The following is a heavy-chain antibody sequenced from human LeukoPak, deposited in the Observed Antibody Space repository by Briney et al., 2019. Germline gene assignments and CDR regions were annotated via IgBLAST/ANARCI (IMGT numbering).Heavy chain of an antibody. CDR1: GGSFSGYY. Sequence: PSETLSLTCAVYGGSFSGYYWSWIRQPPGKGLEWIGEINHSGSTNYNPSLKSRVTISVDTSKNQFSLKLSSVTAADTAVYYCARHPNYYGSGSYYNWFDPWGQGTLVTVSS. CDR3: ARHPNYYGSGSYYNWFDP. D-gene: IGHD3-10*01. J-gene: IGHJ5*02. CDR2: INHSGST. V-gene: IGHV4-34*01.